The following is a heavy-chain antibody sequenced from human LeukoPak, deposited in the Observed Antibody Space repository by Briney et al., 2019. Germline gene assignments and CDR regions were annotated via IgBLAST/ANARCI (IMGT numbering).Heavy chain of an antibody. CDR3: ARSNIVVVVAAGGHAFDI. Sequence: SVKVSCKASGGTFSSYAISWARQAPGQGLEWMGGIIPIFGTANYAQKFQGRVTITADESTSTAYMELSSLRSEDTAVYYCARSNIVVVVAAGGHAFDIWGQGTMVTVSS. D-gene: IGHD2-15*01. V-gene: IGHV1-69*13. J-gene: IGHJ3*02. CDR2: IIPIFGTA. CDR1: GGTFSSYA.